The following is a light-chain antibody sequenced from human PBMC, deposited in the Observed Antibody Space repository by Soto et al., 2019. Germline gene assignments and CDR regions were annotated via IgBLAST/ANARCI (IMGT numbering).Light chain of an antibody. CDR1: ESVSRSY. V-gene: IGKV3-20*01. J-gene: IGKJ1*01. Sequence: EIVLTQSPGTLSLSPGERATLSCRASESVSRSYLAWYQQKSGSAPRLLIYEASGLQSGVPSRFSGSGSGTDFTLTISSLQAEDVAVYYCQQYYSTPWTFGQGTKVE. CDR2: EAS. CDR3: QQYYSTPWT.